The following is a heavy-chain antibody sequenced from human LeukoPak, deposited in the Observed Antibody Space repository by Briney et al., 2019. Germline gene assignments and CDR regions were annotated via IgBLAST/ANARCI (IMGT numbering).Heavy chain of an antibody. CDR3: ARGQAAAGTMGY. D-gene: IGHD6-13*01. CDR1: GGSFSGYY. J-gene: IGHJ4*02. CDR2: INHRGST. Sequence: PSETLSLTCAVYGGSFSGYYWSWIRQPPGKGLEWIGEINHRGSTNYNPSLKSRVTISVDTSKNQFSLKLSSVTAADTAVYYCARGQAAAGTMGYWGQGTLVTVSS. V-gene: IGHV4-34*01.